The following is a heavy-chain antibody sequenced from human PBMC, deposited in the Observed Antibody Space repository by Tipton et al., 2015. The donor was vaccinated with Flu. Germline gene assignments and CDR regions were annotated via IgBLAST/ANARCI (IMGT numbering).Heavy chain of an antibody. CDR3: AREVSAGAEYSSCWYPNWFDP. V-gene: IGHV4-59*01. CDR1: GGSISYSY. Sequence: TLSLTCSVSGGSISYSYWSWIRQPPGRGLEWIGYIHYSGNTNYNRSLKSRVTMSVDTSKNQFSLKLSSVTAADTAVYYCAREVSAGAEYSSCWYPNWFDPWGQGTLVAGSS. CDR2: IHYSGNT. J-gene: IGHJ5*02. D-gene: IGHD6-19*01.